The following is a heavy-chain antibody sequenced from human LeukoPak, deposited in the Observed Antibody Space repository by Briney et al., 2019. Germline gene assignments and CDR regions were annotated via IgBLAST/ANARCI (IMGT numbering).Heavy chain of an antibody. D-gene: IGHD3-10*01. CDR3: ATHTYYYSSGSFAY. Sequence: GASVKVSCKASGYTFTSYDINWVRQATGQGPEWMGWMNPSSGNTGYAQRFQGRVSMTRDTSTNTAYLELSSLRSEGTAVYYCATHTYYYSSGSFAYWGQGTLVTVSS. J-gene: IGHJ4*02. V-gene: IGHV1-8*01. CDR1: GYTFTSYD. CDR2: MNPSSGNT.